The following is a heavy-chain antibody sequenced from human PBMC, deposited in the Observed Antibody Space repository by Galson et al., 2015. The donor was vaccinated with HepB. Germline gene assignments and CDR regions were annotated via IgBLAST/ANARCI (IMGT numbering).Heavy chain of an antibody. CDR1: GGSISSGDYY. J-gene: IGHJ3*02. V-gene: IGHV4-30-4*01. CDR3: ARVGYYDSSGYYSDAFDI. D-gene: IGHD3-22*01. CDR2: IYYSGST. Sequence: TLSLTCTVSGGSISSGDYYWSWIRQPPGKGLEWIGYIYYSGSTYYNPSLKSRVTISVDTSKNQFSLKLSSVTAADTAVYYCARVGYYDSSGYYSDAFDIWGQGTMVTVSS.